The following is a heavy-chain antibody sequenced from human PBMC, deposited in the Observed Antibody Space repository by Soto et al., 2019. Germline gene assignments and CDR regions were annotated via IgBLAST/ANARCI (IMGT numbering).Heavy chain of an antibody. D-gene: IGHD1-26*01. CDR3: ARWVGASNWFDP. V-gene: IGHV1-2*04. CDR1: GYTFTGYH. CDR2: INTNTGDT. Sequence: ASVKVSCKTSGYTFTGYHIHWVRQAPGQGLEWMGWINTNTGDTNYAQKFQGWVTMTRDTSINTAYVQLSRLTSDDTAVYYCARWVGASNWFDPWGQGTLVTVSS. J-gene: IGHJ5*02.